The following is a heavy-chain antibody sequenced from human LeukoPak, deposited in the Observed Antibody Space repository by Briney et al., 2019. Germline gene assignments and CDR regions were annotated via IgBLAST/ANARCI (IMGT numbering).Heavy chain of an antibody. Sequence: SETLSLTCTVSGGSISGYYWSWIRQPPGKGLERIGEINHSGSTNYNPSLKSRVTISVDTSKNQFSLKLSSVTAADTAVYYCARSLVVGATYPYHWGQGTLVTVSS. V-gene: IGHV4-34*01. CDR2: INHSGST. CDR1: GGSISGYY. J-gene: IGHJ5*02. D-gene: IGHD1-26*01. CDR3: ARSLVVGATYPYH.